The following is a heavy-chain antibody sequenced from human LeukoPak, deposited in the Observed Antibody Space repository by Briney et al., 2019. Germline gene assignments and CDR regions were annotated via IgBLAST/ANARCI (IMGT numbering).Heavy chain of an antibody. Sequence: PGGSLRLSCAASGFTVSSNYMNWVRQAPGKGLEWVSVIYSGGNTYYADSVKGRFTISRDNSKNTLYLQMNSLRAEDTAVYYCARFYGSGSYYNVHWFDPWGQGTLVTVSS. CDR2: IYSGGNT. CDR1: GFTVSSNY. D-gene: IGHD3-10*01. CDR3: ARFYGSGSYYNVHWFDP. J-gene: IGHJ5*02. V-gene: IGHV3-66*01.